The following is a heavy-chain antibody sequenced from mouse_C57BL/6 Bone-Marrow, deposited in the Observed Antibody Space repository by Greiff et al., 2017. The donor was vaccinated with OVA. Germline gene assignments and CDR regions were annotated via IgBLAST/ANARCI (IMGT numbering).Heavy chain of an antibody. CDR2: IYPGDGDT. CDR3: ASYDGYYPWFAY. Sequence: VQLMESGPELVKPGASVKISCKASGYAFSSSWMNWVKQRPGKGLEWIGRIYPGDGDTNYNGKFKGKATLTADKSSSTAYMQLSSLTSEDSAVYFCASYDGYYPWFAYWGQGTLVTVSA. CDR1: GYAFSSSW. J-gene: IGHJ3*01. D-gene: IGHD2-3*01. V-gene: IGHV1-82*01.